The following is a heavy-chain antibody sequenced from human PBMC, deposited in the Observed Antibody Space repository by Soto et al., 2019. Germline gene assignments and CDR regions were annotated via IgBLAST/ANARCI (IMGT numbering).Heavy chain of an antibody. J-gene: IGHJ6*03. CDR3: ARGAGGDSYYYYYYMDV. Sequence: PGGSLRLSCAASGFTFSSYSMNWVRQAPGKGLEWVSYISSSSSTIYYADSVKGRFTISRDNAKNSLYLQMNSLRAEDTAVYYCARGAGGDSYYYYYYMDVWGKGTTVTVSS. CDR2: ISSSSSTI. CDR1: GFTFSSYS. D-gene: IGHD4-17*01. V-gene: IGHV3-48*01.